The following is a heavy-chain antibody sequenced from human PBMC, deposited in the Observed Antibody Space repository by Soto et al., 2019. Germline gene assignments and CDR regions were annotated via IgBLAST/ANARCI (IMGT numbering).Heavy chain of an antibody. CDR1: GYSFTSYW. J-gene: IGHJ6*02. V-gene: IGHV5-10-1*01. D-gene: IGHD3-3*01. CDR2: IDPSDSYT. Sequence: PGESLKISCKGSGYSFTSYWISWVRQMPGKGLEWMGRIDPSDSYTNYSPSFQGHVTISADKSISTAYLQWSSLKASDTAMYYCARGVRGEYYDFWSGYYTEYGMDVWGQGTTVTVSS. CDR3: ARGVRGEYYDFWSGYYTEYGMDV.